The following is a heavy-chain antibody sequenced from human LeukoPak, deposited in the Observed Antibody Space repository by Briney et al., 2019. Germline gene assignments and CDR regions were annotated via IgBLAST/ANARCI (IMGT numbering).Heavy chain of an antibody. J-gene: IGHJ4*02. CDR1: GGTFSSYA. Sequence: SVKVSCKASGGTFSSYAISWVRQAPGQGLEWMGRIIPIFGTANYAQKFQGRVTITTDESTSTAYMELSSLRSEDTAVYYCASSSWYGGKDIFDYRGQGTLVTVSS. CDR3: ASSSWYGGKDIFDY. CDR2: IIPIFGTA. D-gene: IGHD6-13*01. V-gene: IGHV1-69*05.